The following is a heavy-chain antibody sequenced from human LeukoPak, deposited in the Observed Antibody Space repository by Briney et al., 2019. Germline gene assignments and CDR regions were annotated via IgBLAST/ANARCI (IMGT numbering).Heavy chain of an antibody. Sequence: GASVKVSCKASGYTFTGYYMHWVRQAPGQGLEWMGRINPNSGGTNYAQKFQGRVTMTRDTSISTAYMELSRLRSDDTAVYYCAREDSSGWYGYLYYCYYYGMDVWGQGTTVTVSS. D-gene: IGHD6-19*01. CDR3: AREDSSGWYGYLYYCYYYGMDV. J-gene: IGHJ6*02. CDR2: INPNSGGT. CDR1: GYTFTGYY. V-gene: IGHV1-2*06.